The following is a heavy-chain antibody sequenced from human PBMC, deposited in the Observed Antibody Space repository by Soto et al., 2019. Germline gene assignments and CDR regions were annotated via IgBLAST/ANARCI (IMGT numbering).Heavy chain of an antibody. Sequence: EEQLVESGGGLVRPGGSLRLSCAVSGFSVSTNFMNWVRQAPGKEPQWVAVLYPGPGTYYADSVKGRFIISRDDSTNTLFLHLTNMRADDTAVYYCARQCGVDCSNAFPLWGQGTMVTVSS. V-gene: IGHV3-66*04. D-gene: IGHD2-21*01. J-gene: IGHJ3*01. CDR2: LYPGPGT. CDR3: ARQCGVDCSNAFPL. CDR1: GFSVSTNF.